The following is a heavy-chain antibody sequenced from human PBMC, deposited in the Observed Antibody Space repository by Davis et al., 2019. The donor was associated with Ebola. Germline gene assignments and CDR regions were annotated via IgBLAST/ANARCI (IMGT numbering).Heavy chain of an antibody. CDR1: GFTFSGSA. J-gene: IGHJ6*02. CDR3: ARGTGGSGSYPGYYGMDV. V-gene: IGHV3-30-3*01. CDR2: ISYDGSNK. D-gene: IGHD3-10*01. Sequence: GESLKISCAASGFTFSGSAMHWVRQAPGKGLEWVAVISYDGSNKYYADSVKGRFTISRDNSKNTLYLQMNSLRAEDTAVYYCARGTGGSGSYPGYYGMDVWGQGTTVTVSS.